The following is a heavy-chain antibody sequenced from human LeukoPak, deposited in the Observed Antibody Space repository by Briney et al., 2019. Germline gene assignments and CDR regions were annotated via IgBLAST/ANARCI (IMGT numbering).Heavy chain of an antibody. CDR1: GGSISSYY. V-gene: IGHV4-4*07. CDR3: AREEVMVRGVYLAFDY. CDR2: IYTSGST. J-gene: IGHJ4*02. Sequence: SETLSLTCTVSGGSISSYYWSWIRQPAGKGLEWIGRIYTSGSTNYNPSLKSRVTMSVDTSKNQFSLKLSSVTAADTAVYYCAREEVMVRGVYLAFDYWGQGTLVTVSS. D-gene: IGHD3-10*01.